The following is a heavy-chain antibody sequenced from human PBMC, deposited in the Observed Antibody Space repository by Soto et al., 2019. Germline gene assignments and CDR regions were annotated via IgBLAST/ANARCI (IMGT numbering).Heavy chain of an antibody. CDR3: ARGGEGSYHPFDY. V-gene: IGHV4-30-4*01. Sequence: SETLSLTCTVSGGSISSGDYYWSWIRQPPGKGLEWIGYIYYSGSTYYNPSLKSRVTISVDTSKNQFSLKLSSVTAADTAVYYCARGGEGSYHPFDYWGQGTLVTVSS. D-gene: IGHD1-26*01. CDR2: IYYSGST. CDR1: GGSISSGDYY. J-gene: IGHJ4*02.